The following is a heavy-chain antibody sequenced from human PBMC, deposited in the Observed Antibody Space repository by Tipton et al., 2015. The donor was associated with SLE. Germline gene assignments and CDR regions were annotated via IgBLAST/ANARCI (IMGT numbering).Heavy chain of an antibody. V-gene: IGHV4-61*09. D-gene: IGHD2-15*01. CDR3: AGSGGDTWYFDL. CDR2: IYTSGST. J-gene: IGHJ2*01. CDR1: GGSISSSSYY. Sequence: LRLSCTVSGGSISSSSYYWGWIRQPPGKGLEWIGHIYTSGSTNYNPSLKSRVTISVDTSKNQFSLKLSSVTAADTAMYYCAGSGGDTWYFDLWGQGTLVTVSS.